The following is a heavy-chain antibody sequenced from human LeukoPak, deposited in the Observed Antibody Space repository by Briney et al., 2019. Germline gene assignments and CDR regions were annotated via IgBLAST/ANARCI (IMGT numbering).Heavy chain of an antibody. Sequence: PSETLSLTCTVSGGSIGTFYWSWIRQPPGKGLEWIGYIHHSGNTNCNPSLESRVTISLHRSKNQFSLRLNSVTDADTAVYYCARDHEVDTYAFSAWIDTWGQGTPVTVSS. CDR1: GGSIGTFY. CDR2: IHHSGNT. V-gene: IGHV4-59*01. CDR3: ARDHEVDTYAFSAWIDT. D-gene: IGHD3/OR15-3a*01. J-gene: IGHJ5*02.